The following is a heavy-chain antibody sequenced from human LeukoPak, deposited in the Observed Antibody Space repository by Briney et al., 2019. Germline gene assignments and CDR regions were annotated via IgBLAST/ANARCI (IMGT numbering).Heavy chain of an antibody. CDR2: INYSGTT. D-gene: IGHD2-15*01. V-gene: IGHV4-31*03. Sequence: SETLSLTCTASGDSISSGDYYWSWARQHPGKGLEWIGYINYSGTTYYNPSLTSRVTISVDTSKNQFSLKLSSVTAADTAVYYCARTYCRGGTCYSWDYWGQGTLVIVSS. CDR3: ARTYCRGGTCYSWDY. J-gene: IGHJ4*02. CDR1: GDSISSGDYY.